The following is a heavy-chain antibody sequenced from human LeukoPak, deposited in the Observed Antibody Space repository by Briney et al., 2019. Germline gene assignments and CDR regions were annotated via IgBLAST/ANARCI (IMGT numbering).Heavy chain of an antibody. CDR1: GFTFSSYW. CDR3: AREVRSSWYEGLFDY. CDR2: IKEDGSEK. Sequence: GGSLRLSCAASGFTFSSYWMSWVRQAPGKGLEWVANIKEDGSEKYYVDSVRGRFTLSRDNAKNSLYLQMNSLRAEDTAVYYCAREVRSSWYEGLFDYWGQGTLVTVSS. J-gene: IGHJ4*02. V-gene: IGHV3-7*01. D-gene: IGHD6-13*01.